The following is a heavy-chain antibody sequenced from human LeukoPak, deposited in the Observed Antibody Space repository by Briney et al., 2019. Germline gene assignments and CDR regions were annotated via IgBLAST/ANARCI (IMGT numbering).Heavy chain of an antibody. J-gene: IGHJ4*02. CDR3: AKAVGASRPFDY. D-gene: IGHD1-26*01. CDR2: IRNDGSDK. Sequence: GGSLRLSCADSGITFSTYSMNWVRQAPGKGLEWVAFIRNDGSDKYYADSVKGRFTISRDNSKNTLDLHMKSLRGEDAALYYCAKAVGASRPFDYWGQGTLVTVSS. CDR1: GITFSTYS. V-gene: IGHV3-30*02.